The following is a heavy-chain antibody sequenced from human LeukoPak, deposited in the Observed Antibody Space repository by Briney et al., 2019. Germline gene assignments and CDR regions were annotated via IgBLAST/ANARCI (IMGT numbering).Heavy chain of an antibody. V-gene: IGHV3-66*01. CDR2: IYSGGST. CDR1: GFTVSSNY. CDR3: ARDTKDGYNWDLRYFDY. Sequence: GGSLRLSCAASGFTVSSNYMSWVRQAPGKGLEWVSVIYSGGSTYYADSVKGRFTISRDNSKNTLYLQMNSLRAEDTAVYYCARDTKDGYNWDLRYFDYWGQGTLVTVSS. D-gene: IGHD5-24*01. J-gene: IGHJ4*02.